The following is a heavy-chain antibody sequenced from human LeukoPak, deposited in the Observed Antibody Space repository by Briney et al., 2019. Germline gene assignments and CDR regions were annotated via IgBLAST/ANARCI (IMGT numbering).Heavy chain of an antibody. D-gene: IGHD3-9*01. Sequence: SETLSLTCTVSGGSISSSNYYWVWIRQPPGKGLEGVGSIYYSGSTYYNPSLKSRVTISVDTSKNQFSLKLSSVTAADTAVYYCALRYFDRDYWGQGTLVTVSS. V-gene: IGHV4-39*01. CDR3: ALRYFDRDY. CDR1: GGSISSSNYY. CDR2: IYYSGST. J-gene: IGHJ4*02.